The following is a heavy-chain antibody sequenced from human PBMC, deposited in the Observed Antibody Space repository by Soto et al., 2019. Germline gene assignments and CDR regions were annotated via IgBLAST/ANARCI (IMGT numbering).Heavy chain of an antibody. CDR1: GFIFDDYA. D-gene: IGHD2-2*01. CDR3: ARDKGCSSASCYEAWTAFDL. V-gene: IGHV3-9*01. J-gene: IGHJ3*01. Sequence: EVQLVESGGGLVQPGRSLRLSCAASGFIFDDYAMYWVRQAPGKGLEWVSGISWNSGNIGYADSVKGRFTISRDSAKSSLYLQMNGLRAEDTALYYCARDKGCSSASCYEAWTAFDLWGQGTMVTVSS. CDR2: ISWNSGNI.